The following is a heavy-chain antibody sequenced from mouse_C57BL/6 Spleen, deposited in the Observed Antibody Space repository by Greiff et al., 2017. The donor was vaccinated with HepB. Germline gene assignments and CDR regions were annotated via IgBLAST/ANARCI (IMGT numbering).Heavy chain of an antibody. J-gene: IGHJ4*01. Sequence: VQLQQSGPELVKPGASVKISCKASGYTFTDYYMNWVKQSHGKSLEWIGDINPNNGGTSYNQKFKGKATLTVDKSSSTAYMELRSLTSEDSAVYYCATLYYGNYYAMDYWGQGTSVTVSS. V-gene: IGHV1-26*01. D-gene: IGHD2-1*01. CDR1: GYTFTDYY. CDR2: INPNNGGT. CDR3: ATLYYGNYYAMDY.